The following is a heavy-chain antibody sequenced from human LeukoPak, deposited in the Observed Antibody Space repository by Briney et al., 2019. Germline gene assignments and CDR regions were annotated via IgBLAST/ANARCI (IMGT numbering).Heavy chain of an antibody. D-gene: IGHD3-22*01. J-gene: IGHJ3*02. CDR3: ARDQPMNAFDI. CDR1: GFTFSSYR. V-gene: IGHV3-21*01. CDR2: ISSSSSYI. Sequence: GGSLRLSCAASGFTFSSYRMNWVRQAPGKGLEWVSSISSSSSYIYYADSVKGRFTISRDNAKNSLYLQMNSLRAEDTAVYYCARDQPMNAFDIWGQGTMVTVSS.